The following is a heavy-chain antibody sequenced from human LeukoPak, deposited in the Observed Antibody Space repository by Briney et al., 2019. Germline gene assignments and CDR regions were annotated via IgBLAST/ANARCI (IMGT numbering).Heavy chain of an antibody. CDR2: IYYSGTT. J-gene: IGHJ4*02. D-gene: IGHD3-22*01. V-gene: IGHV4-59*08. Sequence: GSLRLSCAASGFTFSSYSMNWVRQAPGKGLEWIGYIYYSGTTNYNPSLKSRVTISVDTSKNQFSLKMSSVTAADTAVYYCAKTRGRGQVDPGTSGYINYWGQGTLVSVSS. CDR1: GFTFSSYS. CDR3: AKTRGRGQVDPGTSGYINY.